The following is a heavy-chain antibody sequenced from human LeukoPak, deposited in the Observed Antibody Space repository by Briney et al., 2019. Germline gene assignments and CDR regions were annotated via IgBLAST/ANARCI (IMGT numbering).Heavy chain of an antibody. CDR1: GGSISTYY. CDR3: ARDGVNCSGGSCYFSYYYYGMDV. V-gene: IGHV4-59*01. J-gene: IGHJ6*02. CDR2: IHYSGTT. Sequence: SETLSLTCTVSGGSISTYYWSWIRQPPGKGLEWLGYIHYSGTTNYNPSLKSRVTISVDTSKNQFSLKLSSVTAVDTAVYYCARDGVNCSGGSCYFSYYYYGMDVWGQGTTVTVSS. D-gene: IGHD2-15*01.